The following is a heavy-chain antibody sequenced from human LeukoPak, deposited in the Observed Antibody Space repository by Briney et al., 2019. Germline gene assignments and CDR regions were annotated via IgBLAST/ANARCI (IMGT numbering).Heavy chain of an antibody. J-gene: IGHJ4*02. V-gene: IGHV3-7*01. D-gene: IGHD4-17*01. CDR3: ARAVSVEEGPFDY. CDR1: GFTFSSYW. CDR2: IKQDGSEK. Sequence: GGSLRLSCAASGFTFSSYWMSWVRQAPGKGLEWAANIKQDGSEKYYVDSVKGRFTISRDNAKNSLYLQMNSLRAEDTAVYYCARAVSVEEGPFDYWGQGTLVTVSS.